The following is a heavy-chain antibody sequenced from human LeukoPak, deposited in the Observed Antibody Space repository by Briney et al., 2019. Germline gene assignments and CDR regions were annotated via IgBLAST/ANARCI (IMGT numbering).Heavy chain of an antibody. D-gene: IGHD2-15*01. CDR1: GFTVSSNY. V-gene: IGHV3-66*01. J-gene: IGHJ4*02. Sequence: GGSLRLSCAASGFTVSSNYMSWVRQAPGKGLEWVSVIYSGGSTYYADSVKGRFTISRDNSKNTLYLQMNSLRAEDTAVYYCARDSIGYCSGGSCYVYWGQGTLVTVSS. CDR2: IYSGGST. CDR3: ARDSIGYCSGGSCYVY.